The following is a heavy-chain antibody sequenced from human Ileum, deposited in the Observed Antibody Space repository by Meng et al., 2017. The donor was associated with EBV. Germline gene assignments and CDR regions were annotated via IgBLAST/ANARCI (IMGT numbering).Heavy chain of an antibody. Sequence: QVPLQEPGPGRVKPSGTLSPTCTVAGGSISSYNWSWIRQPPGNGLEWIGYIYYSGSTNYNPSLKSRVTISVDTSKNQFSLNLSSVTAADTAVYYCARGGWSLDYWGQGTLVTVSS. CDR2: IYYSGST. J-gene: IGHJ4*02. CDR1: GGSISSYN. D-gene: IGHD2-15*01. V-gene: IGHV4-59*08. CDR3: ARGGWSLDY.